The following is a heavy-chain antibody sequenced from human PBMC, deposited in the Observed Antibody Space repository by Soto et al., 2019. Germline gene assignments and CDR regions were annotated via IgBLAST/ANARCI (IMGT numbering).Heavy chain of an antibody. CDR1: GXTLSNNY. V-gene: IGHV3-53*01. CDR2: IYSGGYT. D-gene: IGHD5-12*01. Sequence: GSLRLSCAVSGXTLSNNYMSWVRQAPGRGLEGVSVIYSGGYTAYVDSLKCRFTISRDHSKNTLYRQMNSLRAEYTAVYYCEKEMLRWLQPTPGPYFDYWGQGTLVTVSS. J-gene: IGHJ4*02. CDR3: EKEMLRWLQPTPGPYFDY.